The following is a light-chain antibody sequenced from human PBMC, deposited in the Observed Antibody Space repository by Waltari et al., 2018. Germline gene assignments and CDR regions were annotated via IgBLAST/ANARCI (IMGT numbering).Light chain of an antibody. J-gene: IGLJ2*01. CDR2: QNT. CDR1: TSGDKD. CDR3: QAWATGTDVI. V-gene: IGLV3-1*01. Sequence: SYELTQPPSVSVSPGQTATITCSGDTSGDKDVCWYQQKPGQSPVVVIYQNTKRPSGIPERFSGSNSENTATLTISGTQAMDEADYYCQAWATGTDVIFGGGTKVTVL.